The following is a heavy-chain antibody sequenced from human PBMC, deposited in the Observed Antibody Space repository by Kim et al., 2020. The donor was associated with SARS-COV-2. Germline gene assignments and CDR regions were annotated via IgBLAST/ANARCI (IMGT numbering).Heavy chain of an antibody. Sequence: KRYRPSLQSRLTITKDTSKNQVVLTLINVDPVDTATYYCARAFDFSLDYWGQGTLVTVSS. CDR2: K. D-gene: IGHD4-4*01. J-gene: IGHJ4*02. V-gene: IGHV2-5*01. CDR3: ARAFDFSLDY.